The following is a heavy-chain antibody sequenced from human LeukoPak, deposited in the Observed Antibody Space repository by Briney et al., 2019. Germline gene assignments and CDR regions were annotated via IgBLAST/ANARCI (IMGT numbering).Heavy chain of an antibody. Sequence: GGSLRLSCAASGFTFSSYWMHWVRQAPGKGLAWVSRINSDGSSTSYADSVKGRFTISRDNAKNTLYLQMNSLRAEDTAVYYCARDHCGGDCLDYWGQGTLVTVSS. V-gene: IGHV3-74*01. CDR3: ARDHCGGDCLDY. D-gene: IGHD2-21*02. CDR1: GFTFSSYW. J-gene: IGHJ4*02. CDR2: INSDGSST.